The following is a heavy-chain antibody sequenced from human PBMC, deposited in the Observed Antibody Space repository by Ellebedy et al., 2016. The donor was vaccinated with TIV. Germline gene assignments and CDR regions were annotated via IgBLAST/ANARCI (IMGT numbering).Heavy chain of an antibody. D-gene: IGHD1-26*01. CDR1: RFTFSSFA. J-gene: IGHJ4*02. CDR2: ISSNGRST. Sequence: GESLKISCSASRFTFSSFAMHWVRQAPGKGLEYVSAISSNGRSTYYADSVKGRFTISRDNSKNTLYLQMSSLRAEETAVYYCARSGELDSWGQGTLVTVSS. CDR3: ARSGELDS. V-gene: IGHV3-64D*09.